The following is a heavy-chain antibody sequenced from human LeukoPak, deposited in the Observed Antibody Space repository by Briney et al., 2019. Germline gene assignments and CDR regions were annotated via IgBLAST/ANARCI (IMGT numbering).Heavy chain of an antibody. CDR3: ARDLGNSGWYTFDY. Sequence: SQTLSLTCAISGDSVSSINVAWNWIRQSPSRGLEWLGRTYYRSKWYNEYVESMKGRITISPDTSKNQFSLHLNSVTPEDTGVYYCARDLGNSGWYTFDYWGQGTLVTVSS. CDR2: TYYRSKWYN. J-gene: IGHJ4*02. D-gene: IGHD6-19*01. CDR1: GDSVSSINVA. V-gene: IGHV6-1*01.